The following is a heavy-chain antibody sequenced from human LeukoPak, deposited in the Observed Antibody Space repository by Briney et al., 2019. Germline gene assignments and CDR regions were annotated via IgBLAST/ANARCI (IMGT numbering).Heavy chain of an antibody. Sequence: GGSLRLSCAASGLTFSDAWMGWVRQAPGKGLEWVGRTRNRPQSYTTEYAASVKGRFTISRDDSKNLLYLQMNSLKSEDTAVYYCARVAANERSYFDLWGRGTLVTVSS. D-gene: IGHD6-25*01. V-gene: IGHV3-72*01. CDR1: GLTFSDAW. J-gene: IGHJ2*01. CDR2: TRNRPQSYTT. CDR3: ARVAANERSYFDL.